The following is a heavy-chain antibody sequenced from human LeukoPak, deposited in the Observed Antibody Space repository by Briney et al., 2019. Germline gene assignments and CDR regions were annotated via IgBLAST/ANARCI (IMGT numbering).Heavy chain of an antibody. CDR3: ARDAEPRLPFDPPRG. Sequence: GGSLRLSCAASGFTFSSYGMHWVRQAPGKGLEWVAFIRYDGSNKYYADSVKGRFTISRDNSKNTLYLQMNSLRAEDTAVYYCARDAEPRLPFDPPRGGGQGTRVTVPS. CDR1: GFTFSSYG. V-gene: IGHV3-30*02. J-gene: IGHJ4*02. CDR2: IRYDGSNK. D-gene: IGHD3-10*01.